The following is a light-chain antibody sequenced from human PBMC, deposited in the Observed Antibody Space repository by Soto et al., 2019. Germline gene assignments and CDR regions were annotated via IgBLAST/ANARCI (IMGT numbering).Light chain of an antibody. CDR3: LSYASSNTLL. CDR2: EAT. J-gene: IGLJ2*01. V-gene: IGLV2-14*02. CDR1: SNDVGRYNL. Sequence: QSALTQPASVSGSPEQSITISCTGTSNDVGRYNLVSWYQQHPGKAPKVMIYEATKRPSGVSNRFSGSKSGNTASLTISGLQAEDEADYYCLSYASSNTLLFGGGTKLTVL.